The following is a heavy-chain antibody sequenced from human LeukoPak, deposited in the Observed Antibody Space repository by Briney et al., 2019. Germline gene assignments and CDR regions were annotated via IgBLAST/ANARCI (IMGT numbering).Heavy chain of an antibody. J-gene: IGHJ4*02. CDR1: GYTFTGYY. D-gene: IGHD3-9*01. CDR2: INPNSGGT. V-gene: IGHV1-2*02. Sequence: ASVKVSCKASGYTFTGYYMHWVRQAPGQGLEWMGWINPNSGGTNYAQKFQGRVTMTRDTSISTAYMELSRLRSDDTAVYYCAKNLYDILTGYYCFDYWGQGTLVTVSS. CDR3: AKNLYDILTGYYCFDY.